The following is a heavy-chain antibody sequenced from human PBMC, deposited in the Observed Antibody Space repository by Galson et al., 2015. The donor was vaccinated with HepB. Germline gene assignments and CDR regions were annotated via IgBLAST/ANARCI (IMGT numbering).Heavy chain of an antibody. Sequence: TLSLTCTVSGGSISSGGYSWSWIRQPPGKGLEWIGYIYHSGSTYYNPSLKSRVTISVDRSKNQFSLKLSSVTAADTAVYYCAREVFSIAAAGPTVWGKGTTVTVSS. CDR3: AREVFSIAAAGPTV. CDR2: IYHSGST. CDR1: GGSISSGGYS. D-gene: IGHD6-13*01. J-gene: IGHJ6*04. V-gene: IGHV4-30-2*01.